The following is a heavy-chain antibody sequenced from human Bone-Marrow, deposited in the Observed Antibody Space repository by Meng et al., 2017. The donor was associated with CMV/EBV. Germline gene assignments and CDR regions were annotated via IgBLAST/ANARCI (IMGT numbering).Heavy chain of an antibody. CDR1: GFTFSSYA. Sequence: LSCAASGFTFSSYAIHWVRQAPGKGLEWVAVISYDGSNKYYADSVKGRFTISRDNSKNTLYLQMNSLRAEDTAVYYCARDRSSSFDYWGQGTLVTVSS. V-gene: IGHV3-30-3*01. CDR3: ARDRSSSFDY. CDR2: ISYDGSNK. D-gene: IGHD6-13*01. J-gene: IGHJ4*02.